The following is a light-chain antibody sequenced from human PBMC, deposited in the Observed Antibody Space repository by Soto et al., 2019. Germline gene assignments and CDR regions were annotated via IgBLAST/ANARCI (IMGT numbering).Light chain of an antibody. Sequence: EIVFTQSPDTLSVSPGERATLSCRASQSISRTLAWYQQKSGQPPRLLIYDASTRATGSPARFSGSGSGTEFTLTISSLQSEDFAVYYCQQYNNWPLTLGGGTKVDIK. CDR1: QSISRT. J-gene: IGKJ4*01. CDR2: DAS. V-gene: IGKV3D-15*01. CDR3: QQYNNWPLT.